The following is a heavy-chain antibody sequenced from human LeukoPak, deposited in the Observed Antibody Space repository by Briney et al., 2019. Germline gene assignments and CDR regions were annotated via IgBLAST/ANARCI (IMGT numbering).Heavy chain of an antibody. J-gene: IGHJ6*02. D-gene: IGHD3-10*01. V-gene: IGHV3-21*01. Sequence: KAGGSLRLSCAASGFTFSSYNMNWVRQAPGKGLEWVSSISSSSSYIYYADSVKGRFTISRDNAANSLYLQLNSLRAEDTAVYYCARDPGGSGNWGQGTTVTASS. CDR1: GFTFSSYN. CDR3: ARDPGGSGN. CDR2: ISSSSSYI.